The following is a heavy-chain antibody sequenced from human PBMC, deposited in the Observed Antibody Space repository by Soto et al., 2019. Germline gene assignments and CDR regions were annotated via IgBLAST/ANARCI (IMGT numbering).Heavy chain of an antibody. D-gene: IGHD2-21*02. J-gene: IGHJ6*02. Sequence: ASVKVSCKASGYTFTSYGISWVRQAPGQGLEWMGWISAYNGNTNYAQKLQGRFTMTTDTSTSTAYMELRSLRSDDTAVYYCARDGVGVVTPTYYGMDAWGQGTTVTVSS. CDR3: ARDGVGVVTPTYYGMDA. V-gene: IGHV1-18*01. CDR2: ISAYNGNT. CDR1: GYTFTSYG.